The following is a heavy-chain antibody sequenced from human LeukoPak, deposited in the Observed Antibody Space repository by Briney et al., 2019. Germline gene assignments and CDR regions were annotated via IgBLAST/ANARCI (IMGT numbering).Heavy chain of an antibody. J-gene: IGHJ4*02. CDR3: ARDQYYYDSSGYSPSDY. Sequence: KPSKTLSLTCTVSGGSISSYYWSWIRQPAGKGLEWIGRIYTSGSTNYNPSLKSRVTMSVDTSKNQFSLKLSSVTAADTAVYYCARDQYYYDSSGYSPSDYWGQGTLVTVSS. CDR1: GGSISSYY. D-gene: IGHD3-22*01. V-gene: IGHV4-4*07. CDR2: IYTSGST.